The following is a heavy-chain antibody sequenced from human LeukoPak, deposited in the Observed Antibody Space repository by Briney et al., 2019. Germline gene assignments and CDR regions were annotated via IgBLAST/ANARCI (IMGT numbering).Heavy chain of an antibody. CDR3: AREGHVIPFDY. D-gene: IGHD2-2*02. CDR1: GGTFSSYA. CDR2: IIPIFGTA. V-gene: IGHV1-69*01. J-gene: IGHJ4*02. Sequence: ASVKVSCKASGGTFSSYAISWVRQAPGQGLEWMGGIIPIFGTANYAQKFQGRVTITADESTSTAYMGLSSLRSEDTAVYYCAREGHVIPFDYWGQGTLVTVSS.